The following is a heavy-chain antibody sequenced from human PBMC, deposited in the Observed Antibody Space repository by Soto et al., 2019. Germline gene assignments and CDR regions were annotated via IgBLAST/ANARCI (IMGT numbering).Heavy chain of an antibody. CDR1: GFTFRNAW. J-gene: IGHJ3*01. V-gene: IGHV3-15*01. CDR2: IKSETNGGTT. D-gene: IGHD1-1*01. CDR3: TTGGLGT. Sequence: EVQLVESGGGLVKPGGSLRLSCAASGFTFRNAWMSWVRQAPGNGLEWVGRIKSETNGGTTDYTAPVKGRFTISRDDSRNTLYLQMNSLKTEDTAVYYCTTGGLGTWGQGTMVSVSS.